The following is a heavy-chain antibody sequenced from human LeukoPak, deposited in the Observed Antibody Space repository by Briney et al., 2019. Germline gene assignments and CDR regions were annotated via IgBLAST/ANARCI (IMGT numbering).Heavy chain of an antibody. CDR3: ARAHSSAWGY. D-gene: IGHD6-19*01. CDR1: GFSIRGYW. Sequence: GGSLRLSCAAAGFSIRGYWMDWVRQAPGRGLEWVAKINQDGSKKSYVDSVKGRFTVSRDNAKNSLYLQINSLTAEDTAVYYCARAHSSAWGYWGQGTLVTVSS. J-gene: IGHJ4*02. CDR2: INQDGSKK. V-gene: IGHV3-7*01.